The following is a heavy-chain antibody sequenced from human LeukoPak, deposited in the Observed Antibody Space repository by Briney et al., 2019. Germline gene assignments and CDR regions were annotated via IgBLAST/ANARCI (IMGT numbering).Heavy chain of an antibody. V-gene: IGHV3-23*01. CDR3: GPRMTGVFYDY. Sequence: GGSLRLSCAASGFTFSSYAMSWVRQAPGKGLEWVSAISGSGGSTYYADSVKGRFTVSRDNAKNTLYLQMNSLRAEDTAAYYCGPRMTGVFYDYWGQGTLVTVSS. D-gene: IGHD3-9*01. CDR2: ISGSGGST. J-gene: IGHJ4*02. CDR1: GFTFSSYA.